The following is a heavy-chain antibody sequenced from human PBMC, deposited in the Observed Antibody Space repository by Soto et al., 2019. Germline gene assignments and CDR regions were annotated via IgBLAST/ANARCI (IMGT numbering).Heavy chain of an antibody. CDR2: ISAYNGNT. J-gene: IGHJ3*02. V-gene: IGHV1-18*01. CDR3: ARLVGATNGGAFDI. Sequence: PSVKVSCKASGYTFTSYGISWVRQAPGQGLEWMGWISAYNGNTNYAQKLQGRATMTTDTSTSTAYMELRSLRSDDTAVYYCARLVGATNGGAFDIWGQGTMVTVSS. CDR1: GYTFTSYG. D-gene: IGHD1-26*01.